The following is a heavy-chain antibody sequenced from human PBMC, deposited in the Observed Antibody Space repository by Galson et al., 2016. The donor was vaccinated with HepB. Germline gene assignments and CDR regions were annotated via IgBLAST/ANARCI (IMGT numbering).Heavy chain of an antibody. CDR1: GFPFSNYA. J-gene: IGHJ6*02. Sequence: SLRLSCAASGFPFSNYAMSWVRQAPYKGLEWIATLNGAATSTYYLDSVKGRFTTSRDNAKNSLYLQMNSLRAEDTALYYCAKDRATYYDILTGSPGRNYYYYYGMDVWGQGTTVTVSS. CDR2: LNGAATST. CDR3: AKDRATYYDILTGSPGRNYYYYYGMDV. V-gene: IGHV3-23*01. D-gene: IGHD3-9*01.